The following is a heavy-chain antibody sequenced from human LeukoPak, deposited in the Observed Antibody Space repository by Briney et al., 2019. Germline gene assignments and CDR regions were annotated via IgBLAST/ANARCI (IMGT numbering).Heavy chain of an antibody. CDR3: ARVEVWFGELSHYFDY. CDR2: ISSSSSYI. Sequence: PGGSLRLSCAASGFTFSSYSMNWVRQAPGKGLEWVSSISSSSSYIYYADSVKGRFTISRDNAKNSLYLQMNSLRAEDTAVYYCARVEVWFGELSHYFDYWGQGTLVTVSS. D-gene: IGHD3-10*01. V-gene: IGHV3-21*01. CDR1: GFTFSSYS. J-gene: IGHJ4*02.